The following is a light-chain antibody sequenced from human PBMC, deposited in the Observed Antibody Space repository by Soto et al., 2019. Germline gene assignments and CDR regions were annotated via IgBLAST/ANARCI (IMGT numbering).Light chain of an antibody. CDR1: SGHSSYI. CDR3: ETWDTNTWV. V-gene: IGLV4-60*02. CDR2: LEGSGSY. Sequence: QAVVTQSSSASASLGSSVKLTCTLSSGHSSYIIAWHQQQPGKAPRYLMKLEGSGSYNKGSGVPDRFSGSSSGADRYLTIYNLQFEDEADYYCETWDTNTWVFGGGTKLTVL. J-gene: IGLJ3*02.